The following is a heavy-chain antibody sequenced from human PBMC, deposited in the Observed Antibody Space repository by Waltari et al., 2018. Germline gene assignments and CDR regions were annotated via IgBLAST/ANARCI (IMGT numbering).Heavy chain of an antibody. Sequence: EVQLVESGGGLVQPGGSLSLSCAASGFTFSSYWMHWVRQAPGKGLVWVSRINSDGSSTSYADSVKGRFTISRDNAKNTLYLQMNSLRAEDTAVYYCARTSSAWGWFDPWGQGTLVTVSS. V-gene: IGHV3-74*01. CDR1: GFTFSSYW. CDR2: INSDGSST. CDR3: ARTSSAWGWFDP. D-gene: IGHD7-27*01. J-gene: IGHJ5*02.